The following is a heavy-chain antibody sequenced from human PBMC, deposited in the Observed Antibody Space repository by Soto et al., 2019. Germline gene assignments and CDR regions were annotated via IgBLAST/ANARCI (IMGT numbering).Heavy chain of an antibody. Sequence: SVKVSCKASGGTFSSYAISWVRQAPGQGLEWMGGIIPIFGTANYAQKFKGRVTITADESTSTAYMELSSLRSEDTAVYYCARVGMSYDILTGYYKSAFDIWGQGTMVTVSS. CDR3: ARVGMSYDILTGYYKSAFDI. J-gene: IGHJ3*02. D-gene: IGHD3-9*01. CDR1: GGTFSSYA. V-gene: IGHV1-69*13. CDR2: IIPIFGTA.